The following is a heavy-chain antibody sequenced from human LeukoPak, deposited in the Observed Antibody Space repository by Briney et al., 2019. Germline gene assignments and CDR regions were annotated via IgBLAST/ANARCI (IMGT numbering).Heavy chain of an antibody. CDR2: IYQSGST. CDR1: GYSISSGYY. D-gene: IGHD3-22*01. V-gene: IGHV4-38-2*02. J-gene: IGHJ6*03. Sequence: PSETLSLTCTLSGYSISSGYYWGWIRQPPGKGLEWIGSIYQSGSTYYNPSLKSRVTISVDTSKNQFSLKLTPVTAADTAVYFCARMLTFDSGGYEYFYYYYYMDVWGKGTTVTVSS. CDR3: ARMLTFDSGGYEYFYYYYYMDV.